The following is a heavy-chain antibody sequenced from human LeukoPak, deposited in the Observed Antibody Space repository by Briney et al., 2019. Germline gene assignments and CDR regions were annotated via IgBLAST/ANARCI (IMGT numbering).Heavy chain of an antibody. CDR3: ARDPTYYDCSGYSGF. CDR2: INPNSGGT. D-gene: IGHD3-22*01. J-gene: IGHJ4*02. Sequence: ASVKVSCKASGYTFTGYYMHWVRQAPGQGLEWMGWINPNSGGTNYAQKFQGRVTMTRDTSISTAYMELSRLRSDDTAVYYCARDPTYYDCSGYSGFWGQGTLVTVSS. V-gene: IGHV1-2*02. CDR1: GYTFTGYY.